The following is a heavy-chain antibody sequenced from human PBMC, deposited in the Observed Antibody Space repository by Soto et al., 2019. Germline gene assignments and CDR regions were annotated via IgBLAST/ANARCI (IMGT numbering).Heavy chain of an antibody. Sequence: PSDSLYLTCTVSGGSIISYYWSWIRQPPWKGLEWIGYIYYSGSTNYNPSLKSRVTISVDTSKNQFSLKLSSVTAADTAVYYCARVLSDYDFWSGYGPHYGMDVWGQGTTVTVSS. V-gene: IGHV4-59*01. CDR1: GGSIISYY. D-gene: IGHD3-3*01. CDR3: ARVLSDYDFWSGYGPHYGMDV. J-gene: IGHJ6*02. CDR2: IYYSGST.